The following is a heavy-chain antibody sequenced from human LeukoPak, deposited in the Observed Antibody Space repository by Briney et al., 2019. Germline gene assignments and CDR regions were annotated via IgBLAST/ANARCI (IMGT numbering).Heavy chain of an antibody. J-gene: IGHJ6*03. D-gene: IGHD6-19*01. V-gene: IGHV4-4*09. CDR3: ATQGSGWSVYYYYYMDV. CDR2: IYTSGST. CDR1: GGSISSYY. Sequence: SETLSLTCTVSGGSISSYYWSWIRQPPGKGLEWIGYIYTSGSTNYNPSLKSRVTISVDTSKNQFSLKLSSVTAADTAVYYCATQGSGWSVYYYYYMDVWGKGTTVTVSS.